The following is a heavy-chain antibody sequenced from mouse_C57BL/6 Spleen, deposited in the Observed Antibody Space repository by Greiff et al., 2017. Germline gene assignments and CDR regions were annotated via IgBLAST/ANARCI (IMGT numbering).Heavy chain of an antibody. D-gene: IGHD2-3*01. J-gene: IGHJ1*03. CDR2: IYPGSGST. CDR3: ARREDGYYVPYWYFDV. V-gene: IGHV1-55*01. CDR1: GYTFTSYW. Sequence: QVQLQQPGAELVKPGASVKMSCKASGYTFTSYWITWVKQRPGQGLEWIGDIYPGSGSTNYNEKFKSKATLTVDTSSSTAYMQLSSLTSEDSAVYYCARREDGYYVPYWYFDVGGTGTTVTVSS.